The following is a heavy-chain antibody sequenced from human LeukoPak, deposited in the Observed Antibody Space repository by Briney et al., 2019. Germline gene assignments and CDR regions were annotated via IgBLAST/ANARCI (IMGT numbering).Heavy chain of an antibody. V-gene: IGHV1-69*04. CDR3: ARGNSPEHCISTSCRNYHYFYGMDV. Sequence: ASVKVSCKASGGTFGSFAISWVRQAPGQGLEWMGRITPIVGRADYAQKFQGRVTITADTSTSTAYMQLNSLGFEDTAMYFCARGNSPEHCISTSCRNYHYFYGMDVWGQGTTVTVSS. D-gene: IGHD2-2*01. CDR1: GGTFGSFA. J-gene: IGHJ6*02. CDR2: ITPIVGRA.